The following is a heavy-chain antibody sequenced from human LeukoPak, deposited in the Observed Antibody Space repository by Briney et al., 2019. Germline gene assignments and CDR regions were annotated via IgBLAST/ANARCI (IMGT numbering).Heavy chain of an antibody. Sequence: GGSLRLSCATSGFTLSSYWMTWIRQAPGKGLEWVASINEDGSQKDYVDSLRGRFTVSRDNAKNSLYLQMNSLRAEDTAVYYCARLSYPGDYWGQGTLVTVSS. V-gene: IGHV3-7*01. J-gene: IGHJ4*02. D-gene: IGHD2-2*01. CDR2: INEDGSQK. CDR1: GFTLSSYW. CDR3: ARLSYPGDY.